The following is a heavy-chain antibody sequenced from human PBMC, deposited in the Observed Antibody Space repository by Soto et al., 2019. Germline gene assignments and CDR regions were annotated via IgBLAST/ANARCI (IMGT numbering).Heavy chain of an antibody. CDR2: ITWNSGLI. Sequence: GGSLRLSCTASGFTFDDYVMHWVRQAPGKGLEWVSGITWNSGLIGYADSVKGRFTISRDNAKNSLYLQMNSLRTEDTALYYCAKGETYSNYPFDSWGQGTLVTVSS. J-gene: IGHJ4*02. D-gene: IGHD4-4*01. CDR3: AKGETYSNYPFDS. CDR1: GFTFDDYV. V-gene: IGHV3-9*01.